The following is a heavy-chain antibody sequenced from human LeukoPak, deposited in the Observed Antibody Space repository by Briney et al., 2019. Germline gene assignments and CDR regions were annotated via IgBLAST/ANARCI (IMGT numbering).Heavy chain of an antibody. CDR3: ARDPDSSSLFDP. D-gene: IGHD6-13*01. Sequence: GGSLRLSCAASGFPFSSHGMSWVRQAPGKGLEWVSGIIGGGGSTYYADSVKGRFTISGDNSRNTLFLQMNSLRAEDTAVYYCARDPDSSSLFDPWGQGTLVTVSS. J-gene: IGHJ5*02. V-gene: IGHV3-23*01. CDR2: IIGGGGST. CDR1: GFPFSSHG.